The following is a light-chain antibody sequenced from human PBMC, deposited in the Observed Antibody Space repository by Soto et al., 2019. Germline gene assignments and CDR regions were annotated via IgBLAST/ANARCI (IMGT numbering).Light chain of an antibody. J-gene: IGKJ1*01. CDR1: QSISSY. Sequence: DIQMTQPPSSLLPSVGDRVTIPCRAGQSISSYLNWYKQKPGKAPKLLIYAASSLQSGVPSRFSGSGSGTDFTLTISSLQPEDFATYYCQQSYSTPVTFGQGTKVEIK. CDR2: AAS. CDR3: QQSYSTPVT. V-gene: IGKV1-39*01.